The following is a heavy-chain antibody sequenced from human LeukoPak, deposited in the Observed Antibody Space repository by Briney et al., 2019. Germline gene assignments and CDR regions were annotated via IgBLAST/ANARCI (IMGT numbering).Heavy chain of an antibody. J-gene: IGHJ4*02. V-gene: IGHV3-30*18. CDR1: GFTFSSYS. D-gene: IGHD2/OR15-2a*01. CDR3: AKESLDRLSIDY. Sequence: GGSLRLSCAASGFTFSSYSMHWVRQAPGKGLEWVAVISYDGSNKYYADSVKGRFTISRDNSKNTLYLQMNSLRAEDTAVYYCAKESLDRLSIDYWGQGTLVTVSS. CDR2: ISYDGSNK.